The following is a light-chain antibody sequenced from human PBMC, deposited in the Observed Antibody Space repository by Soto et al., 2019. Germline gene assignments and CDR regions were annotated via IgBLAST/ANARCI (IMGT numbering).Light chain of an antibody. V-gene: IGKV1-9*01. CDR2: AAS. J-gene: IGKJ4*01. Sequence: IQLTQTPSSLSASSGDRVTITCRASQGISGFLAWYQQKPGKAPKLLIYAASSLQSGVPSRFSGSGFGTDCTLTITSLQPEDFATYYCQQVESYPSTFGGGTKVDIK. CDR1: QGISGF. CDR3: QQVESYPST.